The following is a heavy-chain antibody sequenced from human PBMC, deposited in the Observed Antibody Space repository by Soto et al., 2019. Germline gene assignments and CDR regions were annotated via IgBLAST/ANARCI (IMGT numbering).Heavy chain of an antibody. CDR1: GFTFSSYS. CDR3: ARDASGYGLSLVGDY. J-gene: IGHJ4*02. Sequence: EVQLVESGGGLVQPGGSLRLSCAASGFTFSSYSMNWVRQAPGKGLEWVSYISSSSSTIYYADSVKGRFTISRDNAKNSLYLQMNSLRAEDTAVYYCARDASGYGLSLVGDYWGQGTLVTVSS. V-gene: IGHV3-48*01. CDR2: ISSSSSTI. D-gene: IGHD3-10*01.